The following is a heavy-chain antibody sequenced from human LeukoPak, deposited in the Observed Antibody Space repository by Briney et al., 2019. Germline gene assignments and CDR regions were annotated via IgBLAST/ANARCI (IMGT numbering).Heavy chain of an antibody. J-gene: IGHJ3*02. CDR1: GFTFSSYG. Sequence: PGGSLRLSCAASGFTFSSYGMHWVRQAPGKGLEWVAVISYDGSNKYYADSVKGRFTISRDNSKNTLYLQMNSLRAEDTAVYYCAMLYCSAGSCYTGLGNAFDIWGQGTMVTVSS. CDR3: AMLYCSAGSCYTGLGNAFDI. CDR2: ISYDGSNK. D-gene: IGHD2-15*01. V-gene: IGHV3-30*03.